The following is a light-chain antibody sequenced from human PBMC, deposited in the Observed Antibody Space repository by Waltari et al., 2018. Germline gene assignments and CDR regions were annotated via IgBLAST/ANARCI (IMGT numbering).Light chain of an antibody. CDR1: QSVLYSSNNKNY. J-gene: IGKJ3*01. V-gene: IGKV4-1*01. CDR3: QEYYSNIFT. Sequence: DIVMTQSPDSLAVSLGERATINCKSRQSVLYSSNNKNYLAWYQQKPGQTPKLLIYWASTRESGVPDRFSGSGSGTDFTLTISGLQAEDVAVYYCQEYYSNIFTFGPVTKVDIK. CDR2: WAS.